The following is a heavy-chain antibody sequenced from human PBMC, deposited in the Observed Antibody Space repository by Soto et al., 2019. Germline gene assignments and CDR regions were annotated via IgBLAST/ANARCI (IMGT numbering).Heavy chain of an antibody. J-gene: IGHJ6*02. CDR1: GGSISSSSYY. CDR2: IYYSGST. V-gene: IGHV4-39*01. CDR3: ARLVLSGNSLVYYYGMDV. D-gene: IGHD3-10*01. Sequence: SETLSLTCTVSGGSISSSSYYWGWIRQPPGKGLEWIGSIYYSGSTYYNPSLKSRVTISVYTSKNQFSLKLSSVTAADTAVYYCARLVLSGNSLVYYYGMDVWGQGTTVTV.